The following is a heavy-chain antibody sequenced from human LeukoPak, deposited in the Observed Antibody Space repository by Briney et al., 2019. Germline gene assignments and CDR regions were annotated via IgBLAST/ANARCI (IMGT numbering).Heavy chain of an antibody. D-gene: IGHD3-22*01. V-gene: IGHV1-69*01. J-gene: IGHJ6*02. Sequence: SVTVSCKASGGTFSSYAISWVRQAPGQGLEWMGGIIPIFGTPNYAQKFQGRVTITADESMSTAYMELSSPRSEDTAVYYCARDYYARSGYAGDYYGMDVWGQGTTVTVSS. CDR1: GGTFSSYA. CDR3: ARDYYARSGYAGDYYGMDV. CDR2: IIPIFGTP.